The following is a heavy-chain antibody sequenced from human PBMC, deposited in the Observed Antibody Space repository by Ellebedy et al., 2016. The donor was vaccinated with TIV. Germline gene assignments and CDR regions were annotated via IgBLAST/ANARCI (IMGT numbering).Heavy chain of an antibody. J-gene: IGHJ4*02. V-gene: IGHV1-46*02. CDR1: GYTFNNYF. Sequence: AASVKVSCKASGYTFNNYFMHWARQAPGQGLEWMGVINPSSGDTNYAPEFRGRVSMTRDTSTSTVYMGLSSLRSEDTAVYFCARGGYFDWVSYRYYFDYWGQGALVSVSA. CDR3: ARGGYFDWVSYRYYFDY. D-gene: IGHD3-9*01. CDR2: INPSSGDT.